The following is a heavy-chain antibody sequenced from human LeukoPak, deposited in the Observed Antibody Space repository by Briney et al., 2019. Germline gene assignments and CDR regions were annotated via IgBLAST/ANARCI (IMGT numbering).Heavy chain of an antibody. CDR2: ISSSGSTI. D-gene: IGHD4/OR15-4a*01. CDR3: ARRAGAYSHPYDY. Sequence: GGSLRLSCAASGFTFSSYEMNWVRQAPGKGLEWVSYISSSGSTIYYADSVKGRFTISRDNAKNSLYLQMNSLRAEDTAVYYCARRAGAYSHPYDYWGQGTLVTVSS. J-gene: IGHJ4*02. V-gene: IGHV3-48*03. CDR1: GFTFSSYE.